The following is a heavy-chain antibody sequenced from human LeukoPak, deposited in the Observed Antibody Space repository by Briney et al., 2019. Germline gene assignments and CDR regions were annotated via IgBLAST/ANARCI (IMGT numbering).Heavy chain of an antibody. CDR2: INPSGGNT. D-gene: IGHD1-1*01. CDR1: GFTFSSNP. J-gene: IGHJ4*02. Sequence: GGPLRLSCAGSGFTFSSNPLSWVRQAPGKGLGWVSAINPSGGNTYYADSVRGRFTISRDNSKNTLYLQMNTLRAEDTAVYYCATTKQARRYFDYWGQGTLVTVSS. CDR3: ATTKQARRYFDY. V-gene: IGHV3-23*01.